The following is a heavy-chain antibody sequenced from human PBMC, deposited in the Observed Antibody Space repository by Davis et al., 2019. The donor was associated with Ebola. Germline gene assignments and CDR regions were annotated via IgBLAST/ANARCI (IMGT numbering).Heavy chain of an antibody. V-gene: IGHV3-72*01. J-gene: IGHJ4*02. CDR2: SKNKANSYTT. Sequence: GESLKISCAASGFTFSNAWMSWVRQAPGEGLEWVGRSKNKANSYTTEYAASVKGRFIISRDGSKNSLYLQMNSLKTEDTAVYYCTRRGDQYFFDYWGQGTLVTVSS. CDR1: GFTFSNAW. CDR3: TRRGDQYFFDY. D-gene: IGHD2-2*01.